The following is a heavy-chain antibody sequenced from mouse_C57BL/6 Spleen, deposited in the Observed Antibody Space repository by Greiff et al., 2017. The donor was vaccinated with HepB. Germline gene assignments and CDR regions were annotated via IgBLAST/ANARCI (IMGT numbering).Heavy chain of an antibody. V-gene: IGHV10-1*01. Sequence: EVQVVESGGGLVQPKGSLKLSCAASGFSFNTYAMNWVRQAPGKGLEWVARIRSKSNNYATYYADSVKDRFTISRDDSESMLYLQMNNLKTEDTAMYYCVRRGYYDYDDYYAMDYWGQGTSVTVSS. CDR3: VRRGYYDYDDYYAMDY. D-gene: IGHD2-4*01. CDR1: GFSFNTYA. J-gene: IGHJ4*01. CDR2: IRSKSNNYAT.